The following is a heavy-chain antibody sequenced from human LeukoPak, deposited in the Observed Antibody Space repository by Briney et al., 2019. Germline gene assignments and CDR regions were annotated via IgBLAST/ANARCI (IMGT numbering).Heavy chain of an antibody. J-gene: IGHJ4*02. CDR2: IYYSGST. D-gene: IGHD1-26*01. CDR3: AAVGSYLTFLDY. Sequence: PSETLSLTCTVSGGSISSGDYYWSWIRQPPGKGLEWIGYIYYSGSTYYNPSLKSRVTISVDTSKNQFSLKLSSVTAADTAVYYCAAVGSYLTFLDYWGQGALVTVSS. V-gene: IGHV4-30-4*08. CDR1: GGSISSGDYY.